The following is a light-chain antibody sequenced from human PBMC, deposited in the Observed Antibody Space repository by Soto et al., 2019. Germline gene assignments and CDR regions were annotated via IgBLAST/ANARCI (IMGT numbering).Light chain of an antibody. CDR3: SSYTSRTTVV. CDR1: SSDVGGYIY. J-gene: IGLJ2*01. V-gene: IGLV2-14*01. Sequence: QSALTQPRSVSGSPGQSVTISCTGTSSDVGGYIYVSWYQQHPGKAPKLMIYEVSNRPSGVSNRFSGSKSGNTASLTISGLQAEDEADYYCSSYTSRTTVVFGGGTKLTVL. CDR2: EVS.